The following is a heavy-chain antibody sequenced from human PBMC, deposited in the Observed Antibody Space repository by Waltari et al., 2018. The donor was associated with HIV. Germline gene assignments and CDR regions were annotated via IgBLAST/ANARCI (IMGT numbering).Heavy chain of an antibody. D-gene: IGHD3-10*01. CDR1: GGTFSGYY. CDR3: ARRPQDSMAPPDY. V-gene: IGHV4-34*01. CDR2: INHSGST. Sequence: WGTELLRHSETLSLTCAVYGGTFSGYYWNWIRQAPGKGLGWIGEINHSGSTNYSPSLKSRVTISADTSKNQFSLRLTSVTAADTAVYYCARRPQDSMAPPDYWGQGNLVTVSS. J-gene: IGHJ4*02.